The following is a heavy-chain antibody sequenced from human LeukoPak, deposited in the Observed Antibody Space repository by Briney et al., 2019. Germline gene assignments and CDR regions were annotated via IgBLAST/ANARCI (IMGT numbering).Heavy chain of an antibody. V-gene: IGHV3-21*01. J-gene: IGHJ5*02. Sequence: PGGSLRLSCAASGFTFSSYSMNWVRQAPGKGLEWVSSISSSSSYIYYADSVKGRFTISRDNARNSLYLQMNGLRAEDTAVYYCARVGMTTVTTSSWFDPWGQGTLVTVSS. CDR2: ISSSSSYI. CDR3: ARVGMTTVTTSSWFDP. D-gene: IGHD4-17*01. CDR1: GFTFSSYS.